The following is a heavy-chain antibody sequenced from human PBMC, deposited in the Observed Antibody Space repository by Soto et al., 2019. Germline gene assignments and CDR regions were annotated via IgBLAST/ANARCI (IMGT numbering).Heavy chain of an antibody. J-gene: IGHJ6*03. D-gene: IGHD3-16*01. V-gene: IGHV1-8*01. CDR2: MNPNSGNT. CDR3: ARYVINYYYYYMDV. Sequence: ASVKVSCKASGYTFTSYDINRVRQATGQGLEWMGWMNPNSGNTGYAQKFQGRVTMTRNTSISTAYVELSSLRSEDTAVYYCARYVINYYYYYMDVWGKGTTVTVSS. CDR1: GYTFTSYD.